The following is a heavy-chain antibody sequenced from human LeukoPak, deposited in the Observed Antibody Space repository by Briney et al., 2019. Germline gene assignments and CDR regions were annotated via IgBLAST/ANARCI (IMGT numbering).Heavy chain of an antibody. CDR1: GFTFSSYS. J-gene: IGHJ3*01. CDR2: ISSSSSYI. Sequence: PGGSLRLSCAASGFTFSSYSMNWVRQAPGKGLEWVSSISSSSSYIYYADSVKGRFTISRDNAKNSMYLQMNSLRAEDTAVYYCVRDKGGRSGAIYYDAFDVWGQGTKVTVSS. CDR3: VRDKGGRSGAIYYDAFDV. V-gene: IGHV3-21*01. D-gene: IGHD1-26*01.